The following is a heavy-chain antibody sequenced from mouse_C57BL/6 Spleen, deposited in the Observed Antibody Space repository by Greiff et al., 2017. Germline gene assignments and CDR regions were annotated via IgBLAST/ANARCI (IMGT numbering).Heavy chain of an antibody. Sequence: QVQLKESGAELVKPGASVKISCKASGYAFSSYWMNWVKQRPGKGLEWIGQIYPGDGDTNYNGKFKGKATLTADKSSSTAYMQLSSLTSEDSAVYFCAKKYSNYVPYAMDYWGQGTSVTVSS. D-gene: IGHD2-5*01. CDR2: IYPGDGDT. V-gene: IGHV1-80*01. J-gene: IGHJ4*01. CDR1: GYAFSSYW. CDR3: AKKYSNYVPYAMDY.